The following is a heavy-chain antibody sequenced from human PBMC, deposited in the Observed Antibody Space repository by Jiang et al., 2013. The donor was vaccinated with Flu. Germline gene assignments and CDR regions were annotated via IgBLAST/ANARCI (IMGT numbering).Heavy chain of an antibody. CDR1: GMC. J-gene: IGHJ4*02. CDR2: IDWDDDK. V-gene: IGHV2-70*11. D-gene: IGHD3-22*01. Sequence: GMCVSWIRQPPRKALEWLARIDWDDDKYYSTSLKTRLTISKDTSKNQVVLTMTNMDPVDTATYYCAYLGTLCDSSGYYSHDYWGQGTLVTVSS. CDR3: AYLGTLCDSSGYYSHDY.